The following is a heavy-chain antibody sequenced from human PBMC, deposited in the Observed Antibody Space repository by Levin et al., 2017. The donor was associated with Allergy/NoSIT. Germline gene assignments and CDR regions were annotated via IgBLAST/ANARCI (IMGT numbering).Heavy chain of an antibody. V-gene: IGHV1-2*02. D-gene: IGHD1-1*01. CDR1: GYTFTGYY. CDR2: INPNSGGT. CDR3: ARVGTTGTTDFDY. J-gene: IGHJ4*02. Sequence: EASVKVSCKASGYTFTGYYMHWVRQAPGQGLEWMGWINPNSGGTNYAQKFQGRVTMTRDTSISTAYMELSRLRSDDTAVYYCARVGTTGTTDFDYWGQGTLVTVSS.